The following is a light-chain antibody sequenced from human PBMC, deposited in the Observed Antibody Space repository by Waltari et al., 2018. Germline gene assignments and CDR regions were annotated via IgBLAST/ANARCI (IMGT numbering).Light chain of an antibody. CDR3: CSYAGSYTLV. CDR1: SSDVGGYNY. V-gene: IGLV2-11*01. Sequence: QSALTQPRPVSGSPGQSVTISCTGTSSDVGGYNYVSWYQQHPGTAPQLMIYDVSKRPSGVPDSFSGSKSGNTASLTIAGLQAEDEADYYCCSYAGSYTLVFGGGTKLTVL. J-gene: IGLJ2*01. CDR2: DVS.